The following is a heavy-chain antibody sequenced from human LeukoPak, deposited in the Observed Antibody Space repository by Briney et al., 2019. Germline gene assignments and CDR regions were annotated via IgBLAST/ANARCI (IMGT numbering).Heavy chain of an antibody. V-gene: IGHV4-59*01. D-gene: IGHD1-1*01. Sequence: SETLSLTCTVSGGSISSYYWSWIRQPPEKGLEWIGYFYYSGSTNYNPSLKSRVTISVDTSKKQFSLNLSSVAAADTALYFCARGNFFGYYFDSWGQGTLVTVSS. CDR1: GGSISSYY. J-gene: IGHJ4*02. CDR3: ARGNFFGYYFDS. CDR2: FYYSGST.